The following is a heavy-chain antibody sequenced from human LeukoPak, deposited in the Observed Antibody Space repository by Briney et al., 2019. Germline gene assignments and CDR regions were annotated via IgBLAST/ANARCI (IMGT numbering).Heavy chain of an antibody. CDR3: ARGNFWSGRRAARHFDY. J-gene: IGHJ4*02. D-gene: IGHD3-3*01. V-gene: IGHV4-61*02. CDR2: IYTSGST. Sequence: SQTLSLTCTVSGGSISSGSYYWSWIRQPAGKGLEWIGRIYTSGSTNYNPSLKSRVTISVDTSKNQFSLKLSSVTAADTAVYYSARGNFWSGRRAARHFDYWGQGTLVTVSS. CDR1: GGSISSGSYY.